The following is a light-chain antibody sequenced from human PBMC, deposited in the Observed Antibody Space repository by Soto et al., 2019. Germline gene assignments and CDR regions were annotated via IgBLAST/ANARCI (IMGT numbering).Light chain of an antibody. CDR3: MQSTQLPPT. V-gene: IGKV2D-29*02. CDR2: EVS. Sequence: DVVVTQTPLSLSVAPGQPASISCKSSHSLLHITGETFLFWYLQKPGQSPQLLIYEVSTRVSGVPDRFSGSGSGTDFTLEISRVETDDVGIYYCMQSTQLPPTFGQGTRMGL. CDR1: HSLLHITGETF. J-gene: IGKJ5*01.